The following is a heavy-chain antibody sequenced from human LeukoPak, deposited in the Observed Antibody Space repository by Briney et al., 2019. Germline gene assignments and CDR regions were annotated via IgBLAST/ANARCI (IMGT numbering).Heavy chain of an antibody. D-gene: IGHD3-22*01. Sequence: GGSLRLSCAASGFTFGSSAMSWVRQAPGKGPEWVSTFSRSGPDTYYADSVKGRFTIFRDNSKNTLYLQMNSLRAEDTAVYYCAKGEHYYDSSGYYLFDYWGQGTLVTVSS. CDR2: FSRSGPDT. V-gene: IGHV3-23*01. CDR3: AKGEHYYDSSGYYLFDY. J-gene: IGHJ4*02. CDR1: GFTFGSSA.